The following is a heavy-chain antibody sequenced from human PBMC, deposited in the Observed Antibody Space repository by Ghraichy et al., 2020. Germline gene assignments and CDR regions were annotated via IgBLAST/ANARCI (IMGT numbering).Heavy chain of an antibody. CDR2: IYASGTT. D-gene: IGHD2-2*01. CDR1: GYSISNDNY. V-gene: IGHV4-38-2*01. J-gene: IGHJ3*02. CDR3: ARPSNSWPYAAFDI. Sequence: SETLSLTCVVSGYSISNDNYWGWIRHPPGKGLEWIGNIYASGTTYYNPSLRSRVTISLDTSRNQFSLRLSSVTAADTAVYYCARPSNSWPYAAFDIWGRGTLVTVSS.